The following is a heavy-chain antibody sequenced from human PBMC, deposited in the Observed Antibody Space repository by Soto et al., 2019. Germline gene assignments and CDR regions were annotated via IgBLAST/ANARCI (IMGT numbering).Heavy chain of an antibody. V-gene: IGHV1-18*01. CDR1: GYTFTSYG. D-gene: IGHD3-9*01. J-gene: IGHJ4*02. CDR3: ARSVTYYDILTGYHTTYYFDY. CDR2: ISAYNGNT. Sequence: QVQLVQSGAEVKKPGASVKVSCKASGYTFTSYGISWVRQAPGQGLEWMGWISAYNGNTNYAQKFQGRVTMTRNTSISTAYMELSSLRSEDTAVYYCARSVTYYDILTGYHTTYYFDYWGQGTLVTVSS.